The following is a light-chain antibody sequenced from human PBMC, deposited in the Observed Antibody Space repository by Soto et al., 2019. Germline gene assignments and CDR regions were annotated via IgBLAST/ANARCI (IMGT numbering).Light chain of an antibody. CDR1: SSDVGAYNF. CDR3: NSYAGSNNFDF. Sequence: QSALTQPPSASGSPGQSVTISCTGTSSDVGAYNFVSWYQQHPNKAPKLMIYDVSKRPSGVPDRFSGSKSGNTASLTVSGLQAEDEAYYYCNSYAGSNNFDFFGTGSKVTVL. V-gene: IGLV2-8*01. J-gene: IGLJ1*01. CDR2: DVS.